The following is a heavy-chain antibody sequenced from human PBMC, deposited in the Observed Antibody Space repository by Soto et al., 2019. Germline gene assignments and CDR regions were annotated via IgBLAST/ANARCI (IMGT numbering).Heavy chain of an antibody. J-gene: IGHJ6*02. Sequence: ASVKVSCKASGFTFSAYYIYWVRQAPGQGLEWIGWINPNSGGTNNAQKFQGRVTMTSDTSTSTVYMELSSLRSEDTAVYYCARGDGRGSSGFYYYYGMDVWGHGTTVTVSS. CDR1: GFTFSAYY. V-gene: IGHV1-2*02. CDR3: ARGDGRGSSGFYYYYGMDV. CDR2: INPNSGGT. D-gene: IGHD6-25*01.